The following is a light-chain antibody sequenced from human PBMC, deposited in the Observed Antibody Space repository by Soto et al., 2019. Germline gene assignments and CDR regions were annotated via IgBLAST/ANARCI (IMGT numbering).Light chain of an antibody. J-gene: IGKJ1*01. CDR3: QQYNSYSRT. CDR1: QTISSW. V-gene: IGKV1-5*01. Sequence: DLQMTQSPSSLAGSVGDRFTITCRASQTISSWLAWYQQKTGKAPKXXIYDASSLESGVPSRFSGSGSGTEFNLTISSLQPDDFATYYCQQYNSYSRTFGQGTKVDIK. CDR2: DAS.